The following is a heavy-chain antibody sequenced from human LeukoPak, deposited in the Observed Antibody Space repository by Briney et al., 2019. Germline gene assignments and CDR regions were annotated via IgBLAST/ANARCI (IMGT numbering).Heavy chain of an antibody. Sequence: SETLSLTCTVSGASVSSSNYYWSWIRQPPGKGLEWIGYIYYSGATNYNPSLKSRVTISLDTSKNQFSLKLSSVTAADTAVYYCARDLGSGSYGTLWGQGSLVTVSS. CDR2: IYYSGAT. J-gene: IGHJ4*02. CDR3: ARDLGSGSYGTL. D-gene: IGHD3-10*01. V-gene: IGHV4-61*01. CDR1: GASVSSSNYY.